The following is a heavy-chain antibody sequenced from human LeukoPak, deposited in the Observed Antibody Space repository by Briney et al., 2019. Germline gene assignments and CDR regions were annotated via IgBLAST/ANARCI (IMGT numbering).Heavy chain of an antibody. CDR3: ARIRDGFNFYFDY. J-gene: IGHJ4*02. Sequence: ASVKVSCKASEYTFSNYHMNWVRQAPGQGPEWMGYINTNTGNPTYAQGFIGRFVFSLDTSVSTAYLQISSLKAEDTAIYYCARIRDGFNFYFDYWGQGTLVTVSS. V-gene: IGHV7-4-1*02. CDR2: INTNTGNP. CDR1: EYTFSNYH. D-gene: IGHD5-24*01.